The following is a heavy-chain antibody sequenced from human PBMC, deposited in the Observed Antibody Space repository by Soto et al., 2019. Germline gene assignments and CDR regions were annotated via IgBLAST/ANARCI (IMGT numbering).Heavy chain of an antibody. CDR3: ARRWGEGRVDY. CDR1: GASISSSGYY. CDR2: IYHSGST. Sequence: PSETLSLTCTVSGASISSSGYYWDWIRQPPGKGLQWIGEIYHSGSTNYIPSLKSRVTISVDKSRNQFSLKLSSVTAADTAVYYCARRWGEGRVDYWAQGTLVTVSS. V-gene: IGHV4-39*07. D-gene: IGHD3-10*01. J-gene: IGHJ4*02.